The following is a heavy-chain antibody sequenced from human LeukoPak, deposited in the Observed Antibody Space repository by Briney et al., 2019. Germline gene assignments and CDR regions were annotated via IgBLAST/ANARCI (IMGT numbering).Heavy chain of an antibody. V-gene: IGHV4-28*03. D-gene: IGHD2-21*02. Sequence: SETLSLTCAVSGYSISSSNWWGWLRQPPGKGLEWIGYIYYSGSTNYNPSLKSRVTMSVDTSKNQFSLKLSSVTAADTAVYYCARVQSCGGDCYSLDYWGQGTLVTVSS. J-gene: IGHJ4*02. CDR2: IYYSGST. CDR1: GYSISSSNW. CDR3: ARVQSCGGDCYSLDY.